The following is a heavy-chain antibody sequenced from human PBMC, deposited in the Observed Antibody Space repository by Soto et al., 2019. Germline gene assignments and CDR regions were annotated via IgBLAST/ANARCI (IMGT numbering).Heavy chain of an antibody. CDR1: GASISGFY. V-gene: IGHV4-4*07. J-gene: IGHJ6*02. CDR3: ARDGGIAAADYYYYGMDV. D-gene: IGHD6-13*01. Sequence: PSETLSLTCTVSGASISGFYWSWIRKSAGKGLEWIGRIYATGTTDYNPSLKSRVMMSVDTSKKQFSLKLRSVTAADTAVYYCARDGGIAAADYYYYGMDVWGQGTTVTVSS. CDR2: IYATGTT.